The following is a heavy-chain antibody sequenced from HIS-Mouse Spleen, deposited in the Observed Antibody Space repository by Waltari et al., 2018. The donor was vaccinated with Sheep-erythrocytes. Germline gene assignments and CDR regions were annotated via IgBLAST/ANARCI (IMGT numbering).Heavy chain of an antibody. CDR1: GFTFSSYS. CDR2: ISSSSSYI. Sequence: EVQLVESGGGLVKPGGSLRLSCAASGFTFSSYSMNWVRHAPGKGLEWVSSISSSSSYIYYADSVKGRFTISRDNAKNSLYLQMNSLRAEDTAVYYCARVASGATFDYWGQGTLVTVSS. J-gene: IGHJ4*02. D-gene: IGHD1-26*01. CDR3: ARVASGATFDY. V-gene: IGHV3-21*01.